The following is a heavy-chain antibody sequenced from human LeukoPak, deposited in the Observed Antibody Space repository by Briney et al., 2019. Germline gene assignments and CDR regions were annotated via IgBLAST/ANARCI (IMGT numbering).Heavy chain of an antibody. V-gene: IGHV1-2*02. D-gene: IGHD6-13*01. CDR1: GYTFTGYY. CDR2: INPNSGGT. CDR3: ARDLGSSSWYWFDP. J-gene: IGHJ5*02. Sequence: GASVKVSCKASGYTFTGYYMHWVRQAPGQGLEWMGWINPNSGGTNHAQKFQGRVTMTRDTSISTAYMELSRLRSDDTAVYYCARDLGSSSWYWFDPWGQGTLVTVSS.